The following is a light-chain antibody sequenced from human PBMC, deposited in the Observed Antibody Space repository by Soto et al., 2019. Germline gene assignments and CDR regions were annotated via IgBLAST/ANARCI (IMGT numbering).Light chain of an antibody. CDR1: QSISSW. CDR3: QQYNSYSWT. Sequence: DIQMTQSPSTLSASVGDRVTITCRASQSISSWLAWYQQKPGKAPKLLIYDASSLESGVPSRFSGSGSVTEFTLTISSLQPDDFATYYCQQYNSYSWTFGQGTKVVIK. CDR2: DAS. V-gene: IGKV1-5*01. J-gene: IGKJ1*01.